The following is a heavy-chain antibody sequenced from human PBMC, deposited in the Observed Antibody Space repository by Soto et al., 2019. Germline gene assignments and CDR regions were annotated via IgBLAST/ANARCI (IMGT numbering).Heavy chain of an antibody. V-gene: IGHV3-74*01. D-gene: IGHD2-15*01. CDR3: ARGYCSGGSCSGYYMDV. CDR1: GFTFSSYW. J-gene: IGHJ6*03. Sequence: GGSPRLSCAASGFTFSSYWMHWVRQAPGKGLVWVLRINSDGSSTSYADSVKGRFTISRDNAKNTLYLQMNSLRAEDTAVYYCARGYCSGGSCSGYYMDVRGKGTTVTVSS. CDR2: INSDGSST.